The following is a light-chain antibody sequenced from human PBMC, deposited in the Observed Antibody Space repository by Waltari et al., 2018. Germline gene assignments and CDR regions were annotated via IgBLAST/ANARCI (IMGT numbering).Light chain of an antibody. Sequence: DIHMTQSPSSLSASVGDKVTITCRASQVISNALAWYQQKPGKAPKLLIYAASNLQSGVPSRFSCSGSGTDFTLTISSLQPEDFAVYFCQQHNNYPRTFGQGTKVEIK. J-gene: IGKJ1*01. CDR1: QVISNA. CDR2: AAS. CDR3: QQHNNYPRT. V-gene: IGKV1-17*01.